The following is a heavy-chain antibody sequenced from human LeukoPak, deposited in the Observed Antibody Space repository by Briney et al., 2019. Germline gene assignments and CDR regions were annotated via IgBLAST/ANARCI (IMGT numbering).Heavy chain of an antibody. CDR1: GGSFSGYY. CDR3: ARGRASYDY. D-gene: IGHD1-26*01. CDR2: IYNSGTT. J-gene: IGHJ4*02. Sequence: TSETLSLTCAVYGGSFSGYYWSWIRQPAGKGLEWIGRIYNSGTTNYNPSLKSRVTMSVDTSKNQFSLKLSSVTAADTGVYYCARGRASYDYWGQGTLVTVSS. V-gene: IGHV4-59*10.